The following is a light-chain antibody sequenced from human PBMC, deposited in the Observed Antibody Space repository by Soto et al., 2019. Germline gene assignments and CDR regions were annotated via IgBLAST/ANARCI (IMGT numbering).Light chain of an antibody. J-gene: IGLJ2*01. CDR2: DVS. CDR1: SSDVGGYNY. V-gene: IGLV2-14*03. CDR3: SSYTSRSTLV. Sequence: QSALTQPAPVSGSPGQSITISCTGTSSDVGGYNYVSWYQHYPGKAPKLLIYDVSNRPSGVSNRFSGSKSGNTASLTISGLQAEDEADYYCSSYTSRSTLVFGGGTKVTVL.